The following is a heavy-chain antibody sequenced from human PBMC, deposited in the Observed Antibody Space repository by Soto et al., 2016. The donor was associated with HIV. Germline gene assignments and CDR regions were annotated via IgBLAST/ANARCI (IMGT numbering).Heavy chain of an antibody. D-gene: IGHD3-22*01. Sequence: EVQLVESGGGLVQPGGSLRLSCAASGFTFSSYSMNWVRQAPGKGLEWVSYISSSSSTIYYADSVKGRFTISRDNAKNSLYLQMNSLRAEDTAVYYCASWSYYYDSSGYRWGQGTLVTVSS. J-gene: IGHJ4*02. V-gene: IGHV3-48*04. CDR1: GFTFSSYS. CDR2: ISSSSSTI. CDR3: ASWSYYYDSSGYR.